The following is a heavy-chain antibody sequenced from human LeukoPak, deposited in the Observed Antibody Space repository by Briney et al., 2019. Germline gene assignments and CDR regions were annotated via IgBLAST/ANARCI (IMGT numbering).Heavy chain of an antibody. J-gene: IGHJ4*02. CDR2: ISGSGGST. V-gene: IGHV3-23*01. D-gene: IGHD4-17*01. CDR3: AKGSKTTVTTRPYVDY. Sequence: GGSLRLSCAASGFTFSSYAMSWVRQAPGKGLEWVSAISGSGGSTYSADSVKGRFTISRDNSENTLYLQMNSLRAEDTAVYYCAKGSKTTVTTRPYVDYWGQGTLVTVSS. CDR1: GFTFSSYA.